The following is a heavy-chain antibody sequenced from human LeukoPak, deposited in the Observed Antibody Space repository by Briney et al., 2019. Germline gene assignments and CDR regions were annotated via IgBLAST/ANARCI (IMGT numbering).Heavy chain of an antibody. CDR2: IYTSGKT. Sequence: PSDTLSLTCTLSVPSISNYYWICIRQPAGKGLECIGLIYTSGKTNYTPSLKSRVNLPVDTSKNQFYLKLSCVTAADTAVYYCARVRGITSMAYFDYWGQGTLVTVSS. CDR3: ARVRGITSMAYFDY. D-gene: IGHD5-18*01. CDR1: VPSISNYY. J-gene: IGHJ4*02. V-gene: IGHV4-4*07.